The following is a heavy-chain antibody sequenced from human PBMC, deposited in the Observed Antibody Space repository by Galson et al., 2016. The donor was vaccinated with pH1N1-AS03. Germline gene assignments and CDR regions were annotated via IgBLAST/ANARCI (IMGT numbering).Heavy chain of an antibody. CDR1: GFTFGTFW. D-gene: IGHD6-13*01. CDR2: IKEDGNDQ. CDR3: ATNIEQRYTSKWYKFDH. Sequence: SLRLSCAASGFTFGTFWMSWVRQAPGKGLEWVANIKEDGNDQHYVDSVKGRFTISRDNAKKSLFLQMNSLTADDTAVYYCATNIEQRYTSKWYKFDHWGPGTLVTVSS. V-gene: IGHV3-7*01. J-gene: IGHJ4*02.